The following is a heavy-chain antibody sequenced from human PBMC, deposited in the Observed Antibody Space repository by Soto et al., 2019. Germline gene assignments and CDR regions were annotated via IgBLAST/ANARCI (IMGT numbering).Heavy chain of an antibody. J-gene: IGHJ4*02. Sequence: SETLSLTCAASGVSITTNGYSWSWIRQPPGKGLEWIGYIYPSGTIFYNPSLNSRVTISADTSNNQFSLKLTSVTAADTAVYFCATYTAFAKYYFDYWGRGTLVTVSS. CDR2: IYPSGTI. CDR3: ATYTAFAKYYFDY. CDR1: GVSITTNGYS. D-gene: IGHD3-16*01. V-gene: IGHV4-30-2*01.